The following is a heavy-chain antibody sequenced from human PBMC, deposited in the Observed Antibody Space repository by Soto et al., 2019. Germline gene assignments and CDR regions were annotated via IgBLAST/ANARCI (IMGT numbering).Heavy chain of an antibody. Sequence: PGGSLRLSCAASGFTFSNYGMHWVRQAPGKGLEWVAVMSYGGSSKYYADSVKGRFTISRDNSKNTLFLLMNSLRAEDTAVYYCARDCSSTSCYILGYWGQGTLVTVSS. CDR3: ARDCSSTSCYILGY. D-gene: IGHD2-2*02. CDR1: GFTFSNYG. J-gene: IGHJ4*02. V-gene: IGHV3-30*03. CDR2: MSYGGSSK.